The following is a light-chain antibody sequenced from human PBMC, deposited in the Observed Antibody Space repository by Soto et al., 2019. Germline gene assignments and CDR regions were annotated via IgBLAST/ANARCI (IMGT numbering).Light chain of an antibody. CDR2: GAS. Sequence: EIVMTQSPATLSVSPGERATLSCRASQSVSSNLAWYQQKPGQAPRLLIYGASTRATGIPARFSGIRSGTDFTLTNSSLQSEDFAVYYCEPYNNWPPYTFGQGTKVEIK. CDR3: EPYNNWPPYT. V-gene: IGKV3-15*01. J-gene: IGKJ2*01. CDR1: QSVSSN.